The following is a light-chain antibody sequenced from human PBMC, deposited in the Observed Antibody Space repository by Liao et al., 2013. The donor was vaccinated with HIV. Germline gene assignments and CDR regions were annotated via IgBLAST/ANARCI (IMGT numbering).Light chain of an antibody. CDR1: NIASKS. CDR2: CHC. CDR3: QVWHRSGDDWV. Sequence: SYVLTLPPSVSVAPGKTARSICGGNNIASKSVHRSQQKTGQAPVLVIYCHCDRPSGIPERFSGSKSGNTATLTISRVDVGDEAYYYCQVWHRSGDDWVFGGGTTLTV. V-gene: IGLV3-21*01. J-gene: IGLJ3*02.